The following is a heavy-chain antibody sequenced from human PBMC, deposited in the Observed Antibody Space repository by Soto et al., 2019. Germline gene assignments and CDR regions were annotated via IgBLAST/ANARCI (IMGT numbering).Heavy chain of an antibody. CDR1: GFTFSSYA. J-gene: IGHJ2*01. Sequence: EVQLLESGGGLVQPGGSLRLSCAASGFTFSSYAMSWVRQAPGQGLEWVSAISGSGASTYYADSAKSRFTISRDNCNNARYFGMKFRSADDMALYYCATFVEAEDYWYFDLWGRGNLVAVSS. V-gene: IGHV3-23*01. D-gene: IGHD2-15*01. CDR3: ATFVEAEDYWYFDL. CDR2: ISGSGAST.